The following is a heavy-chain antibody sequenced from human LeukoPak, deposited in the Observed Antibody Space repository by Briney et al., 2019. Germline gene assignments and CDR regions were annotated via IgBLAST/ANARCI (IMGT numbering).Heavy chain of an antibody. Sequence: PGRSLRLSCAASGFAFTAYLIHWVRQAPGKGLEWVAVIWYDGSNKYYADSVKGRFTISRDNSKNTLYLQMNSLRAGDTAVYYCARGTGDGMDVWGQGTTVTVSS. J-gene: IGHJ6*02. CDR2: IWYDGSNK. CDR1: GFAFTAYL. D-gene: IGHD3-10*01. CDR3: ARGTGDGMDV. V-gene: IGHV3-33*08.